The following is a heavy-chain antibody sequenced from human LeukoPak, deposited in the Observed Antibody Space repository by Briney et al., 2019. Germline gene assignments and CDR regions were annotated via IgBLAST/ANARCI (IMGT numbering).Heavy chain of an antibody. CDR1: GFTFSSYG. V-gene: IGHV3-23*01. D-gene: IGHD3-9*01. CDR3: AKAPYYDILTKPPYFDY. CDR2: ISGSGGST. Sequence: GSLRLSCAASGFTFSSYGMSWVRQAPGKGLEWVSAISGSGGSTYYADSVKGRFTISRDNSKNTLYLQMNSLRAEDTAVYYCAKAPYYDILTKPPYFDYWGQGTLVTVSS. J-gene: IGHJ4*02.